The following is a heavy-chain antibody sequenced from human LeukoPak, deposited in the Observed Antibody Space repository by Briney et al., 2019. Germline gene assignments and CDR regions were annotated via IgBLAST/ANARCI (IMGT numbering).Heavy chain of an antibody. CDR1: GGSISSYY. CDR3: AREVSGSHFLCY. Sequence: SETLSLTCSVSGGSISSYYWSWSRQPAGKGLEWIGRIYTSGNTNYNPSLKSRVTISVDTSKNQFSLKLSSVTAADTAVYYCAREVSGSHFLCYWGQATLVIVSS. D-gene: IGHD1-26*01. V-gene: IGHV4-4*07. CDR2: IYTSGNT. J-gene: IGHJ4*02.